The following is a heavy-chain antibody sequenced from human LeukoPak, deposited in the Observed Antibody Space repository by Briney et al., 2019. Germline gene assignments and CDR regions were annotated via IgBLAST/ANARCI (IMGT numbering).Heavy chain of an antibody. CDR3: ARDRAITINGPADY. CDR2: ISYDGSNK. Sequence: GGSLRLSCAASGFTFSSYSMNWVRQAPGKGLEWVAVISYDGSNKYYADSVKGRFTISRDNSKNTLYLQMNSLRAEDTAVYYCARDRAITINGPADYWGQGTLVTVSS. CDR1: GFTFSSYS. V-gene: IGHV3-30*03. D-gene: IGHD3-3*01. J-gene: IGHJ4*02.